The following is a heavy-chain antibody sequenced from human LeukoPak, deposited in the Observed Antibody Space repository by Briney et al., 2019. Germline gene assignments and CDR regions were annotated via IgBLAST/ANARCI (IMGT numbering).Heavy chain of an antibody. V-gene: IGHV1-2*02. J-gene: IGHJ4*02. CDR1: GFTFSTYG. CDR3: ARVTMVRGVTRTYFDY. CDR2: INPNSGGT. Sequence: PGGSLRLSXAASGFTFSTYGMHWVRQARGQGFEWMGWINPNSGGTNYAQKFQGRVTMTRDTSISTAYMELSRLRSDDTAVYYCARVTMVRGVTRTYFDYWGQGTLVTVSS. D-gene: IGHD3-10*01.